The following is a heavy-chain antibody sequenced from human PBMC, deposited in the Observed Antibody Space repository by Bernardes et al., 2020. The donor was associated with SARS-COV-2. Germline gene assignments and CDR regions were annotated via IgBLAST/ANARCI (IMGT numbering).Heavy chain of an antibody. J-gene: IGHJ4*02. Sequence: SETLSLTCTVSGDSISSGDYYWIWIRQSPGKGLEWIGYIYYSGSTYYNPSLKSRVTISVTRSKNQFSLKLSSVTAADTAVYYCASQARDRPDTRDTIRVFDYWGQGTLVTVSS. CDR2: IYYSGST. D-gene: IGHD5-18*01. CDR1: GDSISSGDYY. CDR3: ASQARDRPDTRDTIRVFDY. V-gene: IGHV4-30-4*01.